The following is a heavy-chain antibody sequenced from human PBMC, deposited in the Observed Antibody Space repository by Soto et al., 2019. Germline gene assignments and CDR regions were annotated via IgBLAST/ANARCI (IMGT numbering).Heavy chain of an antibody. CDR3: ARGIEGWYQGRYYYGMDV. V-gene: IGHV4-30-2*01. D-gene: IGHD6-19*01. CDR2: IYHSGST. CDR1: GCSISSGGYS. Sequence: SETLSLTCAVSGCSISSGGYSWSWIRQPPGKGLEWIGYIYHSGSTYYNPSLKSRVTISVDTSKNQFSLKLSSVTAADTAVYYCARGIEGWYQGRYYYGMDVWGQGTTVTVSS. J-gene: IGHJ6*02.